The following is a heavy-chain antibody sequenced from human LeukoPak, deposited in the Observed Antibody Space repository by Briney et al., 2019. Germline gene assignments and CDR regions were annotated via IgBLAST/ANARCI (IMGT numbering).Heavy chain of an antibody. CDR3: ARRSDSGSDDGEDYFDY. D-gene: IGHD1-26*01. CDR1: GGSIYSTTFY. J-gene: IGHJ4*02. V-gene: IGHV4-39*01. CDR2: MYYDGST. Sequence: PSETLSLTCTVSGGSIYSTTFYWGWIRQPPGKGLEWIGSMYYDGSTYHNPSLKSRATISVDTSNNQFSLKLSSVTAADTAVYFCARRSDSGSDDGEDYFDYWGQGTLVTVSS.